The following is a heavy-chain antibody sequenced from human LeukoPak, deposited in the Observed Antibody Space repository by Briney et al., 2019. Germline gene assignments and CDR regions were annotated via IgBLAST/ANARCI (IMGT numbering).Heavy chain of an antibody. J-gene: IGHJ4*02. V-gene: IGHV1-46*01. CDR2: IKVSGGRT. CDR1: GYTFSGFY. Sequence: AAVKVSCKASGYTFSGFYVHWVGQAPGQGREWMGIIKVSGGRTEYAQKFQGRVTVTRDMSTSTVYMELNNLRSEDTAVYYCAREPPESYYFDNWGQGTLVTVSS. CDR3: AREPPESYYFDN.